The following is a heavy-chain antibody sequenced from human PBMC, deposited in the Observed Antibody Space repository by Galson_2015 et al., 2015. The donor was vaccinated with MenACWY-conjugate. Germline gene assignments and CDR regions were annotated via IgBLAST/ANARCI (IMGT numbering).Heavy chain of an antibody. J-gene: IGHJ4*02. Sequence: QSGAEVKKPGESLKISCRASGYSFTHYWIAWVRQTPGQGLEWMGIIYPDDSETRYNPSFQGQVTTSADKSVTTAYLQWSSLKASDTAIYFCARQPHPVTTIDYWGQGALVTVSS. CDR1: GYSFTHYW. CDR2: IYPDDSET. D-gene: IGHD4-17*01. CDR3: ARQPHPVTTIDY. V-gene: IGHV5-51*01.